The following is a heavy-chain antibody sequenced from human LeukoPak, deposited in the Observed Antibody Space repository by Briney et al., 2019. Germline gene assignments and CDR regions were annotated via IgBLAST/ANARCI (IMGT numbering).Heavy chain of an antibody. J-gene: IGHJ4*02. CDR3: ARGSVTPGATAFDY. CDR2: IYSGGST. V-gene: IGHV3-53*01. D-gene: IGHD4-11*01. CDR1: GFTVSSKY. Sequence: GGSLRLSCAASGFTVSSKYMSWVRQAPGKGLEWVSVIYSGGSTYYADSVKGRFTISRDNPKNTVYLQMNILRAEDTAVYYCARGSVTPGATAFDYWGQGTLVTVSS.